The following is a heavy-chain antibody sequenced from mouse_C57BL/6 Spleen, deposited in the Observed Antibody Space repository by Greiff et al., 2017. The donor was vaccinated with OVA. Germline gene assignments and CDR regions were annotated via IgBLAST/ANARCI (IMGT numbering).Heavy chain of an antibody. CDR1: GYSITSGYY. CDR2: ISYDGSN. Sequence: DVQLQESGPGLVKPSQSLSLTCSVTGYSITSGYYWNWIRQFPGNKLEWMGYISYDGSNNYNPSLKNRISITRDTSKNQFFLKLNSVTTEDTATYYCARCYGSSYVTWYFDVWGTGTTVTVSS. CDR3: ARCYGSSYVTWYFDV. J-gene: IGHJ1*03. D-gene: IGHD1-1*01. V-gene: IGHV3-6*01.